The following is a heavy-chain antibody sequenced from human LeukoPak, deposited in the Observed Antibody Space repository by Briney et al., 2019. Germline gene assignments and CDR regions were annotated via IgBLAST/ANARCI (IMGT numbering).Heavy chain of an antibody. CDR1: GYTFTSYG. D-gene: IGHD2-2*01. CDR2: IIPIFGTA. Sequence: PVKVSCKVSGYTFTSYGISWVRQAPGQGLEWMGGIIPIFGTANYAQKFQGRVTITTDESTSTAYMELSSLRSEDTAVYYCARGADCSSTSCYVGGWFDPWGQGTLVTVSS. CDR3: ARGADCSSTSCYVGGWFDP. V-gene: IGHV1-69*05. J-gene: IGHJ5*02.